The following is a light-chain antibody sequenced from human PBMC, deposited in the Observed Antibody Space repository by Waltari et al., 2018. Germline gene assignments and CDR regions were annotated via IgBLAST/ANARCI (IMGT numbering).Light chain of an antibody. J-gene: IGKJ3*01. CDR3: QQYNNYPFT. CDR2: SAS. Sequence: DIQMTQSPSSLSASVGDRVTLTCRASQGIKNYLIWYQQKTGEAPKPLIYSASSLETGVSSRFSGSRSGTDYTLTISSLQPEDVATYYCQQYNNYPFTFGPGTKLDIK. V-gene: IGKV1-33*01. CDR1: QGIKNY.